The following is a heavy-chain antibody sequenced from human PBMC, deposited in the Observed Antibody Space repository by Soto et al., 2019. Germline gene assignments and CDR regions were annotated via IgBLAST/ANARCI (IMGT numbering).Heavy chain of an antibody. CDR3: AREVIPLTTDWYFDL. J-gene: IGHJ2*01. CDR1: GGSISGGVGGLYY. V-gene: IGHV4-30-4*01. D-gene: IGHD4-17*01. CDR2: IYDSGST. Sequence: QLQLRESGPGLVKPSETLSLTYTVSGGSISGGVGGLYYWSWIRQPPGKGLEWIGYIYDSGSTYYTPSLKSRVTISVDTSENQFSLRLSSVTAADTAVYYCAREVIPLTTDWYFDLWGRGTLVTVSS.